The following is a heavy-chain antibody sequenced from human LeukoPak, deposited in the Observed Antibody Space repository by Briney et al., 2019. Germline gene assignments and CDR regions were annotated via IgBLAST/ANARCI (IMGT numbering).Heavy chain of an antibody. CDR1: GGSISSGDYY. Sequence: PSETLSLTCTVSGGSISSGDYYWSWIRQPPGKGLEWIGYIYYSGNAYYNPSLKSRVTISVDTSKNQFSLKLSSVTAADTAVYYCARASTVTKDFAYWGQGTLVTVSS. J-gene: IGHJ4*02. CDR2: IYYSGNA. V-gene: IGHV4-30-4*01. CDR3: ARASTVTKDFAY. D-gene: IGHD4-11*01.